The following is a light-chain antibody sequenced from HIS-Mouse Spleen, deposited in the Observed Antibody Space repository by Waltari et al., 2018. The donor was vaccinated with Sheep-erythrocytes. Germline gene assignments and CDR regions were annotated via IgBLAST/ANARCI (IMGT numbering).Light chain of an antibody. CDR1: SSNIGSNT. Sequence: QSVLTQPPSASGTPGQRVTISCSGSSSNIGSNTVNWYQQHPGTAPKLRLYSNNQRPSGVPDRFSGSRSGTSASLAIIGRQSEDEADYYCAAWDDSLNGYVFGTGTKVTVL. CDR3: AAWDDSLNGYV. V-gene: IGLV1-44*01. J-gene: IGLJ1*01. CDR2: SNN.